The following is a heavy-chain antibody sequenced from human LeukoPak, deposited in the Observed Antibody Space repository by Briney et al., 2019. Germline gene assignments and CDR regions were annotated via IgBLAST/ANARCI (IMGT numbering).Heavy chain of an antibody. Sequence: SETLSLTCTVSGGSISSGGYYWSWIRQHPGKGLEWIGYIYYSGSTYYNPSLKSRVTISVDRSKNQFSLKLSSVTAADTAVYYCARDNRGYSSSWITPRVWFDPWGQGTLVTVSS. J-gene: IGHJ5*02. D-gene: IGHD6-13*01. V-gene: IGHV4-31*03. CDR3: ARDNRGYSSSWITPRVWFDP. CDR1: GGSISSGGYY. CDR2: IYYSGST.